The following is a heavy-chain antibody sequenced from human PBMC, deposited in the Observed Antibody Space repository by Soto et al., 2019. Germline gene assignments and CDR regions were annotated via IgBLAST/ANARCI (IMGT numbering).Heavy chain of an antibody. CDR2: ISYDGSNK. J-gene: IGHJ6*02. CDR3: ARDRSLYCSSTSCSLGMDV. CDR1: GFSFSSYA. Sequence: GSLRLSCAASGFSFSSYAMHWVRQAPGKGLEWVAVISYDGSNKYYADSVKGRFTISRDNSKNTLYLQMNSLRAEDTAVYYCARDRSLYCSSTSCSLGMDVWGQGTTVTVSS. D-gene: IGHD2-2*01. V-gene: IGHV3-30-3*01.